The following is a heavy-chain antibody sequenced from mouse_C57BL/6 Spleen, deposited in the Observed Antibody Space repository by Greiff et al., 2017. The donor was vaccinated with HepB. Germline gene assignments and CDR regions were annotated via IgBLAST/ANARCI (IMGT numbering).Heavy chain of an antibody. D-gene: IGHD1-1*01. Sequence: QVQLQQSGAELVMPGASVKLSCKASGYTFTSYWMHWVKQRPGQGLEWIGEIDPSDSYTNYNQKFKGKSTLTVDKSSSTAYMQLSSLTSEDSAVYYCARSGGSSLFDYWGQGTTLTVSS. CDR1: GYTFTSYW. CDR3: ARSGGSSLFDY. J-gene: IGHJ2*01. CDR2: IDPSDSYT. V-gene: IGHV1-69*01.